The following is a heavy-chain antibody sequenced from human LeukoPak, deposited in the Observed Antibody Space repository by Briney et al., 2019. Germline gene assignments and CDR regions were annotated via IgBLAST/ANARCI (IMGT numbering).Heavy chain of an antibody. Sequence: GRSLRLSCQTSGFTFEHYAMHWVRQAPGKGLEWVSLISYDGGNINYADSVKGRFTISRDTSKDTLYLQMSSLRADDTAVYYCARAPPFTSCWAQNLFDYWRQDSLVSVFS. V-gene: IGHV3-30*15. CDR1: GFTFEHYA. D-gene: IGHD2-2*01. J-gene: IGHJ4*02. CDR3: ARAPPFTSCWAQNLFDY. CDR2: ISYDGGNI.